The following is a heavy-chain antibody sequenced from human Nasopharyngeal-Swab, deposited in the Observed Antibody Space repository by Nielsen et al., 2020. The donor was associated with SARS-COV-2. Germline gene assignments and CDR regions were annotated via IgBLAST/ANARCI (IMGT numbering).Heavy chain of an antibody. V-gene: IGHV4-34*01. Sequence: SETLSLTCAVYGGSFSGYYWSWIRQPPGKGLEWIGEINHSGSTNYNPSPKSRVTISVDTSKNQFSLKLSSVTAADTAVYYCARPAIRFLLGNWFDPWGQGTLVTVSS. CDR1: GGSFSGYY. D-gene: IGHD3-16*01. CDR3: ARPAIRFLLGNWFDP. J-gene: IGHJ5*02. CDR2: INHSGST.